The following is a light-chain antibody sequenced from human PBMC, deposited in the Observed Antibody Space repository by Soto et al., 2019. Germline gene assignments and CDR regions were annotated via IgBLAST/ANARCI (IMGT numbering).Light chain of an antibody. CDR3: QKYNSYSIT. CDR2: DAS. Sequence: DIQMTQSPSTLSASVGDRVTITCRASQSISSWLAWYQQKPGKAPKLLIYDASSLESGVPSRFSGSGSGTEFTLPIGSRQPDDFAPYYCQKYNSYSITFGQGPRLRLN. V-gene: IGKV1-5*01. CDR1: QSISSW. J-gene: IGKJ5*01.